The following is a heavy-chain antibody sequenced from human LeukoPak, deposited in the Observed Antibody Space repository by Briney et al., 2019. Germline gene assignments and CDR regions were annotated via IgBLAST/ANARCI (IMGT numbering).Heavy chain of an antibody. Sequence: GRSLRLSCAASGFSFSSYEMNWVRQAPGKGLEWVSYISSSGSTIYYADSVKGRFTISRDNAKNSLFLQMNSLRAEDTAVYYCGRSGFCNSVSCYGLDLWGQGTLSPSPQ. CDR1: GFSFSSYE. V-gene: IGHV3-48*03. CDR2: ISSSGSTI. J-gene: IGHJ4*02. CDR3: GRSGFCNSVSCYGLDL. D-gene: IGHD2-2*01.